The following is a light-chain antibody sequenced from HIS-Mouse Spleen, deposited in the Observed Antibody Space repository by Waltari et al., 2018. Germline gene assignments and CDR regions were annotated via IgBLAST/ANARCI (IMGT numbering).Light chain of an antibody. CDR3: MQGTHWRT. V-gene: IGKV2-30*01. CDR1: QSLAYSDGNTY. CDR2: KVS. J-gene: IGKJ1*01. Sequence: DVVMTQSPLSLPVTLGQPASISCRSSQSLAYSDGNTYLNWFQQRPGQSPRRLIYKVSNRDSGVPDRFSGSGSGTDFTLKISRVEAEDVGVYYCMQGTHWRTFGQGTKVEIK.